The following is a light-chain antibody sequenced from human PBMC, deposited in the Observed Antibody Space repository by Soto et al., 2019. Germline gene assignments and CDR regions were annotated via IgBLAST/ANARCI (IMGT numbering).Light chain of an antibody. CDR2: DAS. CDR1: QNINNW. J-gene: IGKJ2*01. Sequence: DIQMTQSPSILSASLGDRVTIPCRASQNINNWLAWFQQKPGEAPKLLIYDASTLESGVPSRFSGSGSGTEFTLTISSLQPDDYATYSCQHYNVYYMYTFGQGTKVDIK. CDR3: QHYNVYYMYT. V-gene: IGKV1-5*01.